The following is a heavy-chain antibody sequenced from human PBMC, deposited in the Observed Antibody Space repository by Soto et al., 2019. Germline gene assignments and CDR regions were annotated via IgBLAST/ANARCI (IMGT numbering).Heavy chain of an antibody. D-gene: IGHD2-15*01. CDR1: GGTFSSYA. J-gene: IGHJ6*02. V-gene: IGHV1-69*12. CDR3: ARAVVVVAATDDYYYGMDV. CDR2: IIPIFGTA. Sequence: QVQLVQSGAEVKKPGSSVKVSCKASGGTFSSYAISWVRQAPGQGLEWMGGIIPIFGTANYAQKFQGRVTITADESTSTAYRELSSLRSEDTAVYYCARAVVVVAATDDYYYGMDVWGQGTTVTVSS.